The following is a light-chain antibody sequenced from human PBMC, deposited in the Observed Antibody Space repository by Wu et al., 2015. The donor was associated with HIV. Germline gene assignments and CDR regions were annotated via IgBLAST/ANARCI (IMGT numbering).Light chain of an antibody. CDR3: QQYGKSPRYS. Sequence: EIVLTQSPETLSLSPGERATLTCKASQSVYNNWLVWYQQKPGQAPRLLISDVSTRAPGIADRFSGSGSGTDFSLTIDRLEPEDFAVYYCQQYGKSPRYSFGPGTKVEMK. CDR2: DVS. V-gene: IGKV3-20*01. J-gene: IGKJ2*03. CDR1: QSVYNNW.